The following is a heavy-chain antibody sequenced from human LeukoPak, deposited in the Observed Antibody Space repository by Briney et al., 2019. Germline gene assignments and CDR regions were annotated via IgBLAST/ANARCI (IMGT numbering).Heavy chain of an antibody. CDR2: IKHDGSEK. CDR1: GLSFSSYW. V-gene: IGHV3-7*01. D-gene: IGHD6-13*01. J-gene: IGHJ4*02. Sequence: GGSLRLSCAASGLSFSSYWMSWVRQPPGKGLEWVANIKHDGSEKYYVDSVKGRFTISRDNAKNSLYLQMNSLRTEDTAMYYCARVGTAEGTLEDYWGQGTLVTVSS. CDR3: ARVGTAEGTLEDY.